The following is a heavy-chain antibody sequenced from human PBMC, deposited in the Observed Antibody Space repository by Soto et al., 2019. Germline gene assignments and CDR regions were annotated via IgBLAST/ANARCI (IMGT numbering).Heavy chain of an antibody. V-gene: IGHV4-4*02. D-gene: IGHD3-10*01. CDR2: IYHSGST. Sequence: ASETLSLTCAVSGGSISSSNWWSWVRQPPGRGLAWIGAIYHSGSTNYTPSRKSRVTISVDKSKNQFSLKLSSVTAADTAVYYRATTNYYGSGSFWFDPWGQGTLVTVSS. CDR1: GGSISSSNW. J-gene: IGHJ5*02. CDR3: ATTNYYGSGSFWFDP.